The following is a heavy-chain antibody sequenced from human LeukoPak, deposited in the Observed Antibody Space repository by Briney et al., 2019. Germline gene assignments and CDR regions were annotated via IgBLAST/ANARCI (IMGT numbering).Heavy chain of an antibody. CDR2: LYPGESDT. CDR1: GYSFTSYW. V-gene: IGHV5-51*01. D-gene: IGHD4-23*01. CDR3: ARHGGNSEAEWFDP. Sequence: GESLKISCKGSGYSFTSYWIGGVRQMPGKGLEGMGILYPGESDTRYSPSFQGQVTISADKSISTAYLQWSSLKASDTAMYYCARHGGNSEAEWFDPWGQGTLVSVPS. J-gene: IGHJ5*02.